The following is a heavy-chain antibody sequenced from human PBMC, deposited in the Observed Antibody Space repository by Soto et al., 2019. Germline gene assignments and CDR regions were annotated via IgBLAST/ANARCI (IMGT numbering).Heavy chain of an antibody. D-gene: IGHD3-22*01. V-gene: IGHV1-18*01. J-gene: IGHJ4*02. CDR3: ARVPPRDSSGYYYNY. CDR2: ISAYNGNT. Sequence: ASVKVSCKASGGTFSSYAISWVRQAPGQGLEWMGWISAYNGNTNHAQKLQGRVTMTTDTSTSTAYMELRSLRSDDTAVYYCARVPPRDSSGYYYNYWGQGTLVTVSS. CDR1: GGTFSSYA.